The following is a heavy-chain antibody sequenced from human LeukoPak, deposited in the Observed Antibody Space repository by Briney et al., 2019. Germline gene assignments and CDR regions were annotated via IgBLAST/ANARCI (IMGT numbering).Heavy chain of an antibody. CDR3: AKGGASSPYTYIDV. CDR1: GSTFSNHA. CDR2: IGDSGGST. Sequence: GGSLRLSCAASGSTFSNHAMSWVRQAPGKGLEWVSVIGDSGGSTYYADSVKGRFTISRDNSKNTLYLQMNSLRADDTAVYHCAKGGASSPYTYIDVWGKGTTVIVSS. J-gene: IGHJ6*04. V-gene: IGHV3-23*01. D-gene: IGHD6-6*01.